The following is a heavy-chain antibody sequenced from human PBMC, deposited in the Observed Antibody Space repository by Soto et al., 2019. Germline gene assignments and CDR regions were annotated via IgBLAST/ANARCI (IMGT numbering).Heavy chain of an antibody. CDR1: GFTFSDYY. CDR2: ISGSGATI. V-gene: IGHV3-11*01. D-gene: IGHD3-10*01. J-gene: IGHJ4*02. CDR3: AADPYYYASAY. Sequence: PGGSLRLSCAASGFTFSDYYMTWIRQAPGKGLEWVSKISGSGATIYYAHSVKGRFTVSRDNAKNSLYLQMDSLRAEDTAVYYCAADPYYYASAYWGQGTLVTVSS.